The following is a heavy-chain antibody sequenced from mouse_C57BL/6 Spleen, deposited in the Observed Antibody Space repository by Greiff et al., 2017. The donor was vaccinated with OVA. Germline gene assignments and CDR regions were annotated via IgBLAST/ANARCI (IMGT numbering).Heavy chain of an antibody. CDR2: IRNKANGYTT. D-gene: IGHD2-4*01. V-gene: IGHV7-3*01. J-gene: IGHJ4*01. CDR3: ARSPFYYDYDDYYAMDY. Sequence: EVQLVESGGGLVQPGGSLSLSCAASGFTFTDYYMSWVRQPPGKALEWLGFIRNKANGYTTEYSASVKGRFTISRDNSQSILYLQMNALRAEDSATYYCARSPFYYDYDDYYAMDYWGQGTSVTVSS. CDR1: GFTFTDYY.